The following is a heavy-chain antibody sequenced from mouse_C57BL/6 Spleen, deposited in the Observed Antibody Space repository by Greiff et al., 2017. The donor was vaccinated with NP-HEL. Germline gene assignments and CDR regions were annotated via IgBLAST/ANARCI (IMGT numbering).Heavy chain of an antibody. D-gene: IGHD2-4*01. CDR1: GFTFSDYG. Sequence: EVQRVESGGGLVKPGGSLKLSCAASGFTFSDYGMHWVRQAPEKGLEWVAYISSGSSTIYYADTVKGRFTISRDNAKNTLFLQMTSLRSEDTAMYYCARGSPDYGYAMDYWGQGTSVTVSS. V-gene: IGHV5-17*01. CDR3: ARGSPDYGYAMDY. J-gene: IGHJ4*01. CDR2: ISSGSSTI.